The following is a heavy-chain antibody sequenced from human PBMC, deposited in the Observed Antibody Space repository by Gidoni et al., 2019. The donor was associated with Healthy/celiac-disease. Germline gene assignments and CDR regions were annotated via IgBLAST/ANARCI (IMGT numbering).Heavy chain of an antibody. Sequence: QVQLVHPGAEVKKPGASVKVSCKASGYTFTSYGISWVRQAPGQGLEWMGWISAYNGNTNYAQKLQGRVTMTTDTSTSTAYMELRSLRSDDTAVYYCARVAGGDGIAAARYGMDVWGQGTTVTVSS. J-gene: IGHJ6*02. D-gene: IGHD6-13*01. CDR1: GYTFTSYG. V-gene: IGHV1-18*04. CDR2: ISAYNGNT. CDR3: ARVAGGDGIAAARYGMDV.